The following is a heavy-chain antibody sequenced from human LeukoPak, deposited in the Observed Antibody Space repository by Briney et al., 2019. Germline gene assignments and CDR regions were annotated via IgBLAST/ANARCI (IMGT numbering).Heavy chain of an antibody. CDR1: GFTFSSYW. D-gene: IGHD3-3*01. J-gene: IGHJ4*02. V-gene: IGHV3-7*01. CDR3: AREQDFWSGHIDY. CDR2: IKQDGSEK. Sequence: GGSLRLSCAASGFTFSSYWMSWVRQAPGKGLEWVANIKQDGSEKYYVDSVEGRFTISRDNAKNSLYLQMNSLRAEDTAVYYCAREQDFWSGHIDYWGQGTLVTVSS.